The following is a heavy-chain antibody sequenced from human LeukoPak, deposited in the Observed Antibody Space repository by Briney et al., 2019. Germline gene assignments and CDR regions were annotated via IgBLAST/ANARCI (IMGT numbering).Heavy chain of an antibody. V-gene: IGHV1-69*06. CDR2: IIPIFGTA. CDR1: GGTFSSYA. Sequence: SVKVSCKASGGTFSSYAISWVRQAPGQGLEWMGGIIPIFGTANYAQKFQGRVTITADKSTSTAYVELSSLRSEDTAVYYCARPDDYVWGSYRYWGQGTLVTVSS. J-gene: IGHJ4*02. CDR3: ARPDDYVWGSYRY. D-gene: IGHD3-16*02.